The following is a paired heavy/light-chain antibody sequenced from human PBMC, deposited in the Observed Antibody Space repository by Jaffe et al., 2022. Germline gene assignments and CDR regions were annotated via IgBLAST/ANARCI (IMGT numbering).Light chain of an antibody. J-gene: IGLJ1*01. CDR2: DVS. CDR1: SSDVGGYTY. V-gene: IGLV2-11*01. CDR3: CSYAGSYKV. Sequence: QSALTQPRSVSGSPGQSVTISCTGTSSDVGGYTYVSWYQQHPGKAPKLMIYDVSKRPSGVPDRFSGSKSGNTASLTISGLQAEDESDYYCCSYAGSYKVFGTGTQVTVL.
Heavy chain of an antibody. D-gene: IGHD2-15*01. CDR1: GFTFSSYW. V-gene: IGHV3-7*05. CDR3: ARDEGYLSAFDI. Sequence: EEHLLESGGGLVQPGGSLRLSCAASGFTFSSYWMSWVRQAPGKGLEWVANIAQDGSGKHYVDSMKGRFTISRDNAKNSLYLQMNSLRAEDTAVYYCARDEGYLSAFDIWGQGTMVTVSS. CDR2: IAQDGSGK. J-gene: IGHJ3*02.